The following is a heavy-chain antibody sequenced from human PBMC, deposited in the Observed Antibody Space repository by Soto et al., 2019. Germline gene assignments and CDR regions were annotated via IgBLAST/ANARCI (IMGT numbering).Heavy chain of an antibody. J-gene: IGHJ4*02. Sequence: ASVKVSCKASGYTFTSRYMHWVRQAPGQGLEWMGIINPSGGSTNYAQKFQGRVTMTRDTSTSTVYMELSSLRSEDTAIYYCSRGYPPRDQLGNLPGAFWGQGTLVTVSS. V-gene: IGHV1-46*03. CDR3: SRGYPPRDQLGNLPGAF. CDR1: GYTFTSRY. D-gene: IGHD1-1*01. CDR2: INPSGGST.